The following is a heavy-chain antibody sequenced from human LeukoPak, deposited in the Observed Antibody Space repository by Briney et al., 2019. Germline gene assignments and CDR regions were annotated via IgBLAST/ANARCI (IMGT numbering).Heavy chain of an antibody. CDR1: SGSISTSNYY. J-gene: IGHJ4*02. D-gene: IGHD3-10*01. V-gene: IGHV4-39*07. CDR2: IFYSGST. CDR3: ARRNPRLTMVRGVIAD. Sequence: SETLSLTCTVSSGSISTSNYYWGWVRQPPGKALEWIGNIFYSGSTYYSPSLKSRVTISLDTSRNQFSLKLNSVTAADTAVYYCARRNPRLTMVRGVIADWGQGTLVTVSS.